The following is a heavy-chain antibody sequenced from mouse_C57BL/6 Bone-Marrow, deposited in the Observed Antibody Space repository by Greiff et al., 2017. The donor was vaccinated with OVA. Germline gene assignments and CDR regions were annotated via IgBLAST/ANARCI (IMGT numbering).Heavy chain of an antibody. J-gene: IGHJ3*01. CDR3: ASYLSSFAY. CDR1: GYAFSSSW. D-gene: IGHD2-3*01. Sequence: QVQLQQSGPELVKPGASVKISCKASGYAFSSSWMNWVKQRPGKGLEWIGRIYPGDGDTNYNGKFKGKATLTADKSSSTAYMQLSSLTSEDSAVYFCASYLSSFAYWGQGTLVTVSA. CDR2: IYPGDGDT. V-gene: IGHV1-82*01.